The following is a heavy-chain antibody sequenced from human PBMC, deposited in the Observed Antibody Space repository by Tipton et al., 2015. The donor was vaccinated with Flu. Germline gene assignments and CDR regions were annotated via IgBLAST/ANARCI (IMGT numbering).Heavy chain of an antibody. CDR3: ARGSGSGTYMIFDF. CDR1: GDSMSSFY. J-gene: IGHJ4*02. Sequence: LRLSCTVSGDSMSSFYWSWIRQPAGKGLEWIWRMYASGSTKYNPSLKSRVTMSVDTSKKQFSLKLTPVTAADTAVYYCARGSGSGTYMIFDFWGQGTLVTVSS. D-gene: IGHD3-10*01. V-gene: IGHV4-4*07. CDR2: MYASGST.